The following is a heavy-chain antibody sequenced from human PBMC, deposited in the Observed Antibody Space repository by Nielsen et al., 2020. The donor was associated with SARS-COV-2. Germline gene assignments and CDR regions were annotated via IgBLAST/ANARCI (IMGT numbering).Heavy chain of an antibody. Sequence: SLKISCAASGFTFDDYAMHWVRQAPGKGLEWVSGISWNSGSIGYADSVKGRFTISRDNAKNSLYLQMNSLRAEDTAVYYCATETTVVTLWGQGTLVTVSS. J-gene: IGHJ4*02. CDR3: ATETTVVTL. CDR2: ISWNSGSI. CDR1: GFTFDDYA. V-gene: IGHV3-9*01. D-gene: IGHD4-23*01.